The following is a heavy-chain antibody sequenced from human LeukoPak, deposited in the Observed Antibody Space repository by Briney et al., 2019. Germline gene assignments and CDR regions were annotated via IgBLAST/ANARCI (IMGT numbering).Heavy chain of an antibody. D-gene: IGHD3-10*01. CDR1: GGTFSSYA. V-gene: IGHV1-69*01. CDR3: ARDRPPSGYYYGMDV. Sequence: GALVKVSCKASGGTFSSYAISWVRQAPGQGLEWMGGIIPIFGTANYAQKFQGRVTITADESTSTAYMELSSLRSEDTAVYYCARDRPPSGYYYGMDVWGKGTTVTVSS. CDR2: IIPIFGTA. J-gene: IGHJ6*04.